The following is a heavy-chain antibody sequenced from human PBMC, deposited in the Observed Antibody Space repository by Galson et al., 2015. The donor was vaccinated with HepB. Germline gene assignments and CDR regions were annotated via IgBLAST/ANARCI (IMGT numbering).Heavy chain of an antibody. CDR3: ARSEGYYDSSGYYWYFDY. D-gene: IGHD3-22*01. CDR2: IYYSGST. V-gene: IGHV4-59*01. CDR1: GGSISSYY. Sequence: LSLTCTVSGGSISSYYWSWIRQPPGKGLEWIGYIYYSGSTNYNPSLKSRVTISVDTSKNQFSLKLSSVTAADTAVYYCARSEGYYDSSGYYWYFDYWGQGTLVTVSS. J-gene: IGHJ4*02.